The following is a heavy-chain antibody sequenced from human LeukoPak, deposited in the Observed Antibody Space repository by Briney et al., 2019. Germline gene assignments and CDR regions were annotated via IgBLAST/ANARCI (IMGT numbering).Heavy chain of an antibody. J-gene: IGHJ4*02. D-gene: IGHD6-19*01. Sequence: PSETLSLTCAVYGGSFSGYYWSWIRQPPGKGLEWIGEINHSGGTNYNPSLKSRVTISVDTSKNQFSLKLSSVTAADTAVYYCARAVAGTHFDYWGQGTLVTVSS. CDR1: GGSFSGYY. V-gene: IGHV4-34*01. CDR2: INHSGGT. CDR3: ARAVAGTHFDY.